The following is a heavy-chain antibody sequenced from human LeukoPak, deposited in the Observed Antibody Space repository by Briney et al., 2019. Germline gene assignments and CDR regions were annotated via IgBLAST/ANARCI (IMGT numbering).Heavy chain of an antibody. D-gene: IGHD6-19*01. CDR2: IYSGGST. J-gene: IGHJ4*02. CDR1: GFTVSSNY. CDR3: ARGRSSGWYGDLYYFDY. Sequence: GGSLRLSCAASGFTVSSNYMSWVRQAPGKGLEWVSVIYSGGSTYYADSVKGRFTISRDNSKNTLYLQMNNLRAEDTAVYYCARGRSSGWYGDLYYFDYWGQGTLVTVSS. V-gene: IGHV3-53*01.